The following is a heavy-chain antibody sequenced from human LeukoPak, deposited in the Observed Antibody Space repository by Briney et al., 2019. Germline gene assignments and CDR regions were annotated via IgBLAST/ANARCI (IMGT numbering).Heavy chain of an antibody. CDR3: ARTGSSSLYYYGMDV. CDR1: GGSISSYY. J-gene: IGHJ6*02. Sequence: SETLSLTCTVSGGSISSYYWSWIRQPAGKALEWIGRIYTSGSTNYNPSLKSRVTMSVDTSKNQFSLKLSSVTAADTAVYYCARTGSSSLYYYGMDVWGQGTTVTVSS. V-gene: IGHV4-4*07. D-gene: IGHD1-26*01. CDR2: IYTSGST.